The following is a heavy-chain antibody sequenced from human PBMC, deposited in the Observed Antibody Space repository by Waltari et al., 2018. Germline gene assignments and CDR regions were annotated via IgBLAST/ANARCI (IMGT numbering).Heavy chain of an antibody. D-gene: IGHD1-26*01. CDR3: ARVHSGTIDY. CDR2: IYYSGST. Sequence: SWIRQPPGKGLEWIGYIYYSGSTNYNPSLKSRVTISVDTSKNQFSLKLSSVTAADTAVYYCARVHSGTIDYWGQGTLVTVSS. V-gene: IGHV4-59*01. J-gene: IGHJ4*02.